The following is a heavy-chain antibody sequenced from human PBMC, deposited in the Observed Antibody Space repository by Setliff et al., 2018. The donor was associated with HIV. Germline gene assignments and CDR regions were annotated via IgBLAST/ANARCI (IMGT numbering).Heavy chain of an antibody. D-gene: IGHD6-13*01. CDR3: ATQTGFYNSHWYDY. V-gene: IGHV3-7*01. J-gene: IGHJ4*02. CDR1: GLPFYNYW. CDR2: IKQDGSDR. Sequence: GESLKISCVASGLPFYNYWMTWLRRAPGRGLEWVANIKQDGSDRHYIESVKGRFTIFRDNAKNSVLLQMNSLRAEDTGVYYCATQTGFYNSHWYDYWGQGTMVTVSS.